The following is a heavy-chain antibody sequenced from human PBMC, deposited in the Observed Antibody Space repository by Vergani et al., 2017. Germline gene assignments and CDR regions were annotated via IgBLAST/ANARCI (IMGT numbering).Heavy chain of an antibody. V-gene: IGHV4-59*01. J-gene: IGHJ3*02. D-gene: IGHD6-13*01. CDR3: ARLRITAADDAFDI. CDR2: IYYSGST. Sequence: QVQLQESGPGLVKPSETLSLTCTVSGGSISSYYWSWIRQPPGKGLEWIGYIYYSGSTNYNPSLKSRVTISVDTSKNQFSLKLSSVTAADTAVYYCARLRITAADDAFDIWGQGTMVTVSS. CDR1: GGSISSYY.